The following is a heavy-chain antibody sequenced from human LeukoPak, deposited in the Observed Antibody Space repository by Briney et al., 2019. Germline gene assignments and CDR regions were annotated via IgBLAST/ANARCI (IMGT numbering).Heavy chain of an antibody. CDR1: GGSISSGGYY. J-gene: IGHJ3*02. V-gene: IGHV4-31*03. CDR3: ARESVGVPDAFDI. CDR2: IYYSGST. Sequence: SETLSLTCTVSGGSISSGGYYWSWIRQHPGKGLEWIGYIYYSGSTYYNPSLKSRVTISVDASKNQFSLKLSSVTAADTAVYYCARESVGVPDAFDIWGQGTTVTVSS. D-gene: IGHD1-26*01.